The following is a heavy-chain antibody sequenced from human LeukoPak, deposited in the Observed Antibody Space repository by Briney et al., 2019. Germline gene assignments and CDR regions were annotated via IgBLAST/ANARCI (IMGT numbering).Heavy chain of an antibody. J-gene: IGHJ5*02. D-gene: IGHD3-9*01. Sequence: RSSETLSLTCAVSGYSISSGYYWGWIRQPPGKGLEWIGSIYYSGSTYYNPSLKSRVTISVDTSKNQFSLKLSSVTAADTAVYYCASVTAYYDILTGYFGPWGQGTLVTVSS. V-gene: IGHV4-38-2*01. CDR3: ASVTAYYDILTGYFGP. CDR2: IYYSGST. CDR1: GYSISSGYY.